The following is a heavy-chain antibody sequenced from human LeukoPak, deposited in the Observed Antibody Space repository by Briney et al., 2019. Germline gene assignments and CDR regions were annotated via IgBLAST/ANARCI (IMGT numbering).Heavy chain of an antibody. Sequence: PSETLSLTGTGSGGSISSYYWSWIRQPPGHGLKGMGYIYYSGSTNYNPSLNSRATITVDTSNSQYFLKLSSVTAADTAVYYCARLSEGDYFDYWGQGTLVTVSS. CDR1: GGSISSYY. D-gene: IGHD1-26*01. CDR2: IYYSGST. J-gene: IGHJ4*02. V-gene: IGHV4-59*08. CDR3: ARLSEGDYFDY.